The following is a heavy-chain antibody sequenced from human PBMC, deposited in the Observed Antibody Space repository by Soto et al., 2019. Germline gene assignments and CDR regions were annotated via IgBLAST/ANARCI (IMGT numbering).Heavy chain of an antibody. CDR3: ARGRIYYYYGMDV. J-gene: IGHJ6*02. CDR1: GCSISSGGYS. CDR2: IYHSGST. Sequence: SETLSLTCSVSGCSISSGGYSWSWIRQPPGKGLEWIGYIYHSGSTYYNPSLKSRVTISVDRSKNQFSLKLSSVTAADTAVYYCARGRIYYYYGMDVWGQGTTVTAP. V-gene: IGHV4-30-2*01.